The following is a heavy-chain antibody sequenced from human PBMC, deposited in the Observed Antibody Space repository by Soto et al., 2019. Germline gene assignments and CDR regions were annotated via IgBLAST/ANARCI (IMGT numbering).Heavy chain of an antibody. Sequence: QVQLVQSGAEVKKPGSSVKVSCKASGGTFSSYTISWVRQAPGQGLEWMGRIIPILGIANYAQKFQGRVTITTDKSTSTVCMELSSLRSEDPAVYYCARADFPETAMDLDYYYYGMDVWGQGTTVTVSS. CDR3: ARADFPETAMDLDYYYYGMDV. J-gene: IGHJ6*02. CDR1: GGTFSSYT. V-gene: IGHV1-69*02. D-gene: IGHD5-18*01. CDR2: IIPILGIA.